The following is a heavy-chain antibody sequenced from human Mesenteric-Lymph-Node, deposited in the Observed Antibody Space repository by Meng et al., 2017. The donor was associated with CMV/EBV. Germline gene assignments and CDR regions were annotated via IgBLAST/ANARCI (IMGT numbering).Heavy chain of an antibody. CDR2: LRSDGSNQ. Sequence: GESLKISCGASGFTLSDYGMHWVRQAPGKGLEWVAFLRSDGSNQYYADSVKGRFTISRDNSKNTLYLQMNSLRAEDTAVYYCAKDRSGWYYFDYWGQGTLVTVSS. CDR3: AKDRSGWYYFDY. D-gene: IGHD6-19*01. CDR1: GFTLSDYG. V-gene: IGHV3-30*02. J-gene: IGHJ4*02.